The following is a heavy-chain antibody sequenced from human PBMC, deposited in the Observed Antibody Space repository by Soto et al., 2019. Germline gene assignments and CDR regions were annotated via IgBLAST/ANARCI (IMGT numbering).Heavy chain of an antibody. CDR2: ISYDGSNK. J-gene: IGHJ2*01. CDR3: ATTYYYDSSGYYYRVWYFDL. D-gene: IGHD3-22*01. CDR1: GFTFSSYA. V-gene: IGHV3-30-3*01. Sequence: QVQLVESGGGVVQPGRSLRLSCAASGFTFSSYAMHWVRQAPGKGLEWVAVISYDGSNKYYADSVKGRFTISRDNSKNTLYLQMNSLRAEDPAVYYCATTYYYDSSGYYYRVWYFDLWGRGTLVTVSS.